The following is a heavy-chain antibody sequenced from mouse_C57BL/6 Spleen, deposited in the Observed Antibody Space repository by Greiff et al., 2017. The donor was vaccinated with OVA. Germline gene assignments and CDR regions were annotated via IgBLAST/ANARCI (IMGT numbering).Heavy chain of an antibody. CDR3: ARDLLWSP. D-gene: IGHD2-1*01. CDR1: GYTFTSYW. CDR2: IDPSDSYT. J-gene: IGHJ3*01. Sequence: QVHVKQPGAELVRPGTSVKLSCKASGYTFTSYWMHWVKQRPGQGLEWIGVIDPSDSYTNYNQKFKGKATLTVDTSSSTAYMQLSSLTSEDSAVYYCARDLLWSPWGQGTLVTVSA. V-gene: IGHV1-59*01.